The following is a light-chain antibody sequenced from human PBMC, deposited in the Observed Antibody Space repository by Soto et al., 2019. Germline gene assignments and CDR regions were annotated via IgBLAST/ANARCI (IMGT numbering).Light chain of an antibody. J-gene: IGKJ4*01. V-gene: IGKV1D-16*01. CDR3: QQYNIYPLT. CDR1: QDINSY. CDR2: AAS. Sequence: DVQMTQSPSSLSASVGDRVTITCRASQDINSYLYWYQQKPGNAPKSLIYAASSLQTGVPSRFSGSESGTDFTLTINNLQPEDSATYYCQQYNIYPLTFGGGTKVEIK.